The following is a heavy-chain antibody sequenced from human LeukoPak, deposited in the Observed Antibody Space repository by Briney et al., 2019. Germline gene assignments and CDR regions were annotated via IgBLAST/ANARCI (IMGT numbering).Heavy chain of an antibody. CDR3: AKDRESSGWRYFDY. V-gene: IGHV3-30*18. CDR1: GFTFSSYG. D-gene: IGHD6-19*01. Sequence: GGSLRLSCAASGFTFSSYGMPWVRQAPGKGLEWLAVISSDGSNKYYPDSVKGRFTISRDNSKNTLYLRMNSLRPEDTAEYSCAKDRESSGWRYFDYWGQGTLVTVSS. CDR2: ISSDGSNK. J-gene: IGHJ4*02.